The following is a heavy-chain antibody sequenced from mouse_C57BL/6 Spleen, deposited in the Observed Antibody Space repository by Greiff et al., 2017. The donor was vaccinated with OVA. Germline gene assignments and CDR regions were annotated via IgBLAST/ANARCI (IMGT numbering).Heavy chain of an antibody. CDR2: IWSGGST. CDR1: GFSLTSYG. J-gene: IGHJ4*01. D-gene: IGHD2-12*01. CDR3: ARNYPYSVYAMDY. V-gene: IGHV2-2*01. Sequence: QVHVKQSGPGLVQPSQSLSITCTVSGFSLTSYGVHWVRQSPGKGLEWLGVIWSGGSTDYNAAFISRLSISKDNSKSQVFFKMNSLQADDTAIYYCARNYPYSVYAMDYWGQGTSVTVSS.